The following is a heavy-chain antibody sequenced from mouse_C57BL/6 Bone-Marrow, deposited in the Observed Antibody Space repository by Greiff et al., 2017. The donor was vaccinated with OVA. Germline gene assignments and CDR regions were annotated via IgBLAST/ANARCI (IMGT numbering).Heavy chain of an antibody. CDR3: ARGRGSDDGPYWYFDD. V-gene: IGHV1-49*01. Sequence: LQQSGAELVRPGSSVKLSCKDSYFAFTASAMHWVKQRPGHGLEWIGSFTMYSDATEYSENFKGKATLTANTSSSTAYMELSSLTSEDSAVYDCARGRGSDDGPYWYFDDWGTGTTVTVSS. J-gene: IGHJ1*03. D-gene: IGHD2-3*01. CDR2: FTMYSDAT. CDR1: YFAFTASA.